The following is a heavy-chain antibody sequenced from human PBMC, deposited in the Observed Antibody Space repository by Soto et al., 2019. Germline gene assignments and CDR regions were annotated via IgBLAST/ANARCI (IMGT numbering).Heavy chain of an antibody. J-gene: IGHJ6*02. V-gene: IGHV3-30*03. D-gene: IGHD3-10*02. CDR3: ATMGPGPILEDRFYYYVIDV. CDR2: ISYDGTKK. CDR1: GFTFNYYG. Sequence: QSQVVESGGGVVQPGTSLRLSCAASGFTFNYYGMHWVRQAPGKGLKWMAVISYDGTKKHYADSIKGRFAISRDNSRNTVYLQLNSLRPEDTAVYYCATMGPGPILEDRFYYYVIDVWGQGTTVTVSS.